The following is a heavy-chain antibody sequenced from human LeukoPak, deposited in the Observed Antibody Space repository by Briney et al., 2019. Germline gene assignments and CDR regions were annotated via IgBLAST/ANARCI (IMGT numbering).Heavy chain of an antibody. CDR1: GGSISSSNW. Sequence: SETLSLTCAVSGGSISSSNWWSWVRQPPGKGLEWIGEIYHSGSTNYNPSLKSRVTISVDKSKNQFSLKLSSVTAADTAVYYCAREPRFAGDYLGDYYFDYWGQGTLVTVSS. D-gene: IGHD4-17*01. V-gene: IGHV4-4*02. CDR2: IYHSGST. J-gene: IGHJ4*02. CDR3: AREPRFAGDYLGDYYFDY.